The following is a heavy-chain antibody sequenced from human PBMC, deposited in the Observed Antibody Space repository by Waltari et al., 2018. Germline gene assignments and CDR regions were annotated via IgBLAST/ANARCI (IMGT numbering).Heavy chain of an antibody. J-gene: IGHJ4*02. CDR3: ARAKGWELRKYFDY. CDR2: IKQDGSEK. Sequence: EVQLVESGGGLVQPGGSLRLSCAASGFTFSSYWMSWVRQAPGKGLEGVANIKQDGSEKYYVDSVKGRFTISRDNAKNSLYLQMNSLRAEDTAVYYCARAKGWELRKYFDYWGQGTLVTVSS. CDR1: GFTFSSYW. D-gene: IGHD1-26*01. V-gene: IGHV3-7*01.